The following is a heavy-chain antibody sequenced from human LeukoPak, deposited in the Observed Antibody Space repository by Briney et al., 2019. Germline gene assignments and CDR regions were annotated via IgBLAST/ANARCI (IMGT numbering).Heavy chain of an antibody. D-gene: IGHD5-24*01. CDR3: IRYGYNILEYSQH. CDR1: GFTFSSYW. Sequence: GGSLRLSCAASGFTFSSYWMSWVRQAPGKGLEWVANIKQDGSEKYYVDSVKGRFTISRDNAKNSLYLQMNSLKTEDTAMYYCIRYGYNILEYSQHWGQGTLVTVSS. CDR2: IKQDGSEK. J-gene: IGHJ1*01. V-gene: IGHV3-7*03.